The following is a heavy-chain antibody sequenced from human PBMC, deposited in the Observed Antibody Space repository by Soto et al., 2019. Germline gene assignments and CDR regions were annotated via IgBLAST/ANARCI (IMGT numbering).Heavy chain of an antibody. CDR1: GGSISSGGYY. Sequence: SSETLSLTCTVSGGSISSGGYYWSWIRQHPGKGLEWIGYIYYSGSTYYNPSLKSRVTISVDTSKNQFSLKLSSVTAADTAVYYCAGRASFMVRGVIYNWFDPRGQRTPVTVSS. V-gene: IGHV4-31*03. D-gene: IGHD3-10*01. CDR2: IYYSGST. J-gene: IGHJ5*02. CDR3: AGRASFMVRGVIYNWFDP.